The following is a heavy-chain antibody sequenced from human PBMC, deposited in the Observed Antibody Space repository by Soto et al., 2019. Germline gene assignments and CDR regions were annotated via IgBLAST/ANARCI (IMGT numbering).Heavy chain of an antibody. CDR2: ISSNGGST. Sequence: GGSLRLSCAASGFTFSSYAMHWVRQAPGKGLEYVSAISSNGGSTYYANSVKGRFTISRDNSKNTLYLQMGSLRAEDMAVYYCAGWGYCSGGSCYYPYYYMDVWGKGTTVTVSS. CDR1: GFTFSSYA. D-gene: IGHD2-15*01. V-gene: IGHV3-64*01. J-gene: IGHJ6*03. CDR3: AGWGYCSGGSCYYPYYYMDV.